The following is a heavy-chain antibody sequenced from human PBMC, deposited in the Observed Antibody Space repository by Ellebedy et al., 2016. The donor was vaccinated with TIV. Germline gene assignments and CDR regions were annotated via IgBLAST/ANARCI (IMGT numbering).Heavy chain of an antibody. Sequence: GESLKISCATSGFTFGGYGIHWVRQAPGKGLEWVAGIWYDGTTKYSIASVKGRFSISRDDAKNMLYLDIRHLRDEDTAVYYCARHTDYALDYWGQGALVTVSS. CDR2: IWYDGTTK. D-gene: IGHD4-17*01. CDR3: ARHTDYALDY. V-gene: IGHV3-33*01. CDR1: GFTFGGYG. J-gene: IGHJ4*02.